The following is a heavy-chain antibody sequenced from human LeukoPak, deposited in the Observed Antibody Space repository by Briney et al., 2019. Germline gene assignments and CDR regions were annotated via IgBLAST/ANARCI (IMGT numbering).Heavy chain of an antibody. CDR1: GFSFSTYW. CDR3: ARDPESSSFDL. Sequence: PGGSLRLSCAASGFSFSTYWMSWVRQTPEKGLEVVANIDQGGSVRNYMDSLKGRCTISRDNAKKSLYLEINSLRADDTAVYYCARDPESSSFDLWGRGALVTVSS. V-gene: IGHV3-7*01. J-gene: IGHJ4*02. D-gene: IGHD6-13*01. CDR2: IDQGGSVR.